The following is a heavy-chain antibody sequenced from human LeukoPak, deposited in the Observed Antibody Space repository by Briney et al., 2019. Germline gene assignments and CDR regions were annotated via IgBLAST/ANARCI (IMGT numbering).Heavy chain of an antibody. D-gene: IGHD2-15*01. V-gene: IGHV3-23*01. J-gene: IGHJ4*02. Sequence: GGSLRLSCAASGFSFSNYAMSWVRQAPGKGLEWVSTISGSGGSTYYADSVKGRSTISRDNSKNTLYLQMNSLRAEDTAVYYCAKMTGVVVAATPDYWGQGTLVIVSS. CDR2: ISGSGGST. CDR3: AKMTGVVVAATPDY. CDR1: GFSFSNYA.